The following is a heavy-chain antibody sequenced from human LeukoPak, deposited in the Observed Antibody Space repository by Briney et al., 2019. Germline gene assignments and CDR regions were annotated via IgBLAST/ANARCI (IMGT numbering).Heavy chain of an antibody. D-gene: IGHD2/OR15-2a*01. CDR2: VYHTGNT. V-gene: IGHV4-59*08. CDR1: GASITSSY. J-gene: IGHJ4*02. CDR3: ARHPFSNPFDF. Sequence: SETLSLTCTVSGASITSSYWSWIRQPPGKGLEWIGYVYHTGNTDYNPSLRSRDTISLDTSKSHFTLSLSSATAADTAVYFCARHPFSNPFDFWGRGTLVTVSS.